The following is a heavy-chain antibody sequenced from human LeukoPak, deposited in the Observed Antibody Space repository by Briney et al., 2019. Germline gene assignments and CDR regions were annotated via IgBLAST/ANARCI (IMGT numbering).Heavy chain of an antibody. CDR3: ARSNYDYVWGSYRLRAFDI. CDR2: ISGSGGST. Sequence: GGSLRLSCAASGFTFTSSAMSWVRQAPGKGLECVSSISGSGGSTDYAGSVKGRFTISRDNAKNSLYLQMNSLRAEDTAVYYCARSNYDYVWGSYRLRAFDIWGQGTMVTVPS. V-gene: IGHV3-23*01. D-gene: IGHD3-16*02. CDR1: GFTFTSSA. J-gene: IGHJ3*02.